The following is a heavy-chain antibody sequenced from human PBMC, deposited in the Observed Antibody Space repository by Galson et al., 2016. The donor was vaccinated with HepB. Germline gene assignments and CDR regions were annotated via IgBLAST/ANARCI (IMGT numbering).Heavy chain of an antibody. CDR1: GFTFSSYG. J-gene: IGHJ4*02. CDR3: AKNDILTGYSAFDY. D-gene: IGHD3-9*01. CDR2: ISYDGSKK. V-gene: IGHV3-30*18. Sequence: SLRLSCAAPGFTFSSYGMNWVRQAPGKGLEWVAVISYDGSKKYYADSAKGRFTISRDNSKNTLYLQMNSLRAEDTAVYYCAKNDILTGYSAFDYWGQGILVTVSS.